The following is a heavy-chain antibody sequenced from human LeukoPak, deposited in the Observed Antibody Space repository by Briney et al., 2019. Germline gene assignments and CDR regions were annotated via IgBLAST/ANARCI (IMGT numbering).Heavy chain of an antibody. V-gene: IGHV4-31*03. Sequence: NPSETLSLTCTVSGGSISSGGYYWSWIRQHPGKGLEWIGYIYYSGSTYYNPSLKSRVTISVDTSKNQFSLKLSSVTTADTAVYYCARDRRYDSYYFDYWGQGTLVTVSS. J-gene: IGHJ4*02. CDR1: GGSISSGGYY. CDR2: IYYSGST. D-gene: IGHD5-12*01. CDR3: ARDRRYDSYYFDY.